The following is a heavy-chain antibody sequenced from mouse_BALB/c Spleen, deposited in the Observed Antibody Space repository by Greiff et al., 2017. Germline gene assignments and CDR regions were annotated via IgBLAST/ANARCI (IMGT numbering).Heavy chain of an antibody. CDR1: GFSLTSYD. CDR3: VRMDGNNFDY. J-gene: IGHJ2*01. Sequence: VKLMESGPGLVAPSQSLSITCTVSGFSLTSYDISWIRQPPGKGLEWLGVIWTGGGTNYNSAFMSRLSISKDNSKSQVFLKMNSLQTDDTAIYYCVRMDGNNFDYWGQGTTLTVSS. V-gene: IGHV2-9-2*01. D-gene: IGHD2-1*01. CDR2: IWTGGGT.